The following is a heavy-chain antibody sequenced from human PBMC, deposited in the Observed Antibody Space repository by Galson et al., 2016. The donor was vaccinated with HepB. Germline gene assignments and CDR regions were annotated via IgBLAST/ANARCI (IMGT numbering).Heavy chain of an antibody. J-gene: IGHJ4*02. CDR3: VRGGSTTGLFDY. Sequence: ETLSLTCSVSGGSISSSSYYWGWIRQSPGKGLEWIGYISNSGSTNYIPSLKSRITILVDTSKNQFSLKLSSVTAADTAVYYCVRGGSTTGLFDYWGQGTLVTVSS. D-gene: IGHD5/OR15-5a*01. CDR1: GGSISSSSYY. V-gene: IGHV4-61*05. CDR2: ISNSGST.